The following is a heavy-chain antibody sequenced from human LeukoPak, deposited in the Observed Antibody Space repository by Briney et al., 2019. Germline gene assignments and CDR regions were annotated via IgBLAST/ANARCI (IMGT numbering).Heavy chain of an antibody. V-gene: IGHV4-61*08. CDR2: IYYSGIS. J-gene: IGHJ3*02. CDR3: ARHYGSGNNGFDI. Sequence: SQTLSLTCTVSGGSISTGGYYWSWIRQPPGKGLEWIGYIYYSGISDYNPSLESRLTMSVDTSKSQFSLKLRSVTVADTAVYYCARHYGSGNNGFDIWGQGTKVTVSS. CDR1: GGSISTGGYY. D-gene: IGHD3-10*01.